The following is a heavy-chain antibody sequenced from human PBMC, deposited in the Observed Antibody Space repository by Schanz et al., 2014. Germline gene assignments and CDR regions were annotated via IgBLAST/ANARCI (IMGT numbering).Heavy chain of an antibody. V-gene: IGHV3-48*04. Sequence: EVQLVESGGDLVQPGGSLRLSCAASGITFSSHSFNWVRQAPGKGLEWISYITYNGGTIYYADSVKGRFTISRDNTKNSLFLQLNSLRADDTAVYYCARNRGSGGQNWYFDLWGRGTLVTVSS. CDR3: ARNRGSGGQNWYFDL. CDR1: GITFSSHS. D-gene: IGHD1-26*01. CDR2: ITYNGGTI. J-gene: IGHJ2*01.